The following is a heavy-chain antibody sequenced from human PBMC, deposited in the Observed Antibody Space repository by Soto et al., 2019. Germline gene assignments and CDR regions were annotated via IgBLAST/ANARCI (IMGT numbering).Heavy chain of an antibody. CDR3: ARDDSGFGESNYYYMDV. J-gene: IGHJ6*03. CDR2: TYYRSRWYN. Sequence: PSQTLSLTCAISGDSVSSNSAAWNWIRQSPSRGLEWLGRTYYRSRWYNDYAVSVKSRITINPDTSKNQFSLQLNSVTPEDTAVYYCARDDSGFGESNYYYMDVWGKGTKVTVSS. CDR1: GDSVSSNSAA. V-gene: IGHV6-1*01. D-gene: IGHD3-10*01.